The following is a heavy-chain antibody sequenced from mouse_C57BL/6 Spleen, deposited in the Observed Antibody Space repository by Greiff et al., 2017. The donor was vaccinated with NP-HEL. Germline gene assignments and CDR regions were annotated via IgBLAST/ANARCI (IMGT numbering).Heavy chain of an antibody. CDR2: IYPRDGST. V-gene: IGHV1-85*01. J-gene: IGHJ3*01. D-gene: IGHD1-1*01. Sequence: QVQLKESGPELVKPGASVKSSCKASGYTFTSYDINWVKQRPGQGLEWIGWIYPRDGSTKYNEKFKGKATLTVDTSSSTAYMELHSLTSEDSAVYFCASGDGSSRFAYWGQGTLVTVSA. CDR3: ASGDGSSRFAY. CDR1: GYTFTSYD.